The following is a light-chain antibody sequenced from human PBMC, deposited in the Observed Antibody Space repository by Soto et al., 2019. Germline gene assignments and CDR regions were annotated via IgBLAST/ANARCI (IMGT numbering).Light chain of an antibody. Sequence: EIVLTQSPGTLSLSQGERATLSCRASQTFRNNYLAWYQQKPGQAPRLLIYDASSRATGIPDRFSGGGSGTDFTLTISRLEPEDFAVYCCQQYGSSPRTFGQGTKVDI. J-gene: IGKJ1*01. V-gene: IGKV3-20*01. CDR1: QTFRNNY. CDR2: DAS. CDR3: QQYGSSPRT.